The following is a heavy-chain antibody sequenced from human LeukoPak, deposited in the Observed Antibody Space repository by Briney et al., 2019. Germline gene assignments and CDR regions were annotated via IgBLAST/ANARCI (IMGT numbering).Heavy chain of an antibody. D-gene: IGHD2-15*01. CDR2: IYYSGST. CDR1: GGSISSSSYY. CDR3: SRHGCGSRRCGFDY. Sequence: SETLSLTCIVSGGSISSSSYYWGWIRQPPGKGLEWIGCIYYSGSTYYNPSLKSPVTIPVDTSKNQCSLKLSSVTAEDTAVYYCSRHGCGSRRCGFDYWGQGTLVTVSS. J-gene: IGHJ4*02. V-gene: IGHV4-39*01.